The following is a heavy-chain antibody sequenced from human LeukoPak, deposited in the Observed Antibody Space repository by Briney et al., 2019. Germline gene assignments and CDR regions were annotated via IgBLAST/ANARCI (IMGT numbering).Heavy chain of an antibody. V-gene: IGHV4-39*07. D-gene: IGHD2-2*01. Sequence: SETLSLTCTVSGGSISSSSYYWGWIRQPPGKGLEWIGSIYYSGSTYYNPSLKSRVTISVDTSKNQFSLKLSSVTAADTAVYYCASSRYGPRNWFDPWGQGTLVTVSS. J-gene: IGHJ5*02. CDR1: GGSISSSSYY. CDR2: IYYSGST. CDR3: ASSRYGPRNWFDP.